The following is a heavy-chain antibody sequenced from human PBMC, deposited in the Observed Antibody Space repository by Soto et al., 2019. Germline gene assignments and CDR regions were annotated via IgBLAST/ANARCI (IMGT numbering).Heavy chain of an antibody. CDR3: ASPPYDILAGWRWFDP. CDR1: GGTFSSYA. CDR2: IIPIFGTA. D-gene: IGHD3-9*01. Sequence: QVQLVQSGAEVKKPGSSVKVSCKASGGTFSSYAISWVRQAPGQGLEWMGGIIPIFGTANYAQKFQGRVPLTADKSTTTGYMELSSLRSEDTAVYYSASPPYDILAGWRWFDPWGQGTLVTVSS. V-gene: IGHV1-69*14. J-gene: IGHJ5*02.